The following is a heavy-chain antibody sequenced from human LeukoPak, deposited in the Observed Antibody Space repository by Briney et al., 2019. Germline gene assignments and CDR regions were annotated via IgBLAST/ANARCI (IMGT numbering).Heavy chain of an antibody. Sequence: ASVKVSCKASGYTFTSYGISWVRQAPGQGLEWMGWINAYNGNTNYAQKLQGRVTMTTDTSTSTAYMELRSLRSDDTAVYYCARDGATPGNYYYYMDVWGKGTTVTISS. CDR1: GYTFTSYG. CDR3: ARDGATPGNYYYYMDV. J-gene: IGHJ6*03. CDR2: INAYNGNT. D-gene: IGHD2-15*01. V-gene: IGHV1-18*01.